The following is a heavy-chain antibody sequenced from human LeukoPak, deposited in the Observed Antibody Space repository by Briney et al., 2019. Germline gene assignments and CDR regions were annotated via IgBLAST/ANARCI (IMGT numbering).Heavy chain of an antibody. CDR1: GFTFSDYT. D-gene: IGHD1-26*01. CDR2: ISASSTSI. V-gene: IGHV3-21*01. Sequence: TGGSLRLSCATSGFTFSDYTMNWVRQAPGKGLEWVSFISASSTSIYYADSVRGRFTTSRDNAKNSLYLHMNSLRAEDTAVYYCARDGTWGPGTLVTVSS. J-gene: IGHJ5*02. CDR3: ARDGT.